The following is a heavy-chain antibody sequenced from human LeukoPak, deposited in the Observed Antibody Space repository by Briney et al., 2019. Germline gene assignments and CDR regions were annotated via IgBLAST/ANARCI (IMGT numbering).Heavy chain of an antibody. CDR2: LRGSGGST. CDR1: GVSFSTYA. D-gene: IGHD3-16*01. Sequence: GGSLRLSRAASGVSFSTYAMSWVRHAPGEGLEWVSALRGSGGSTYYADSVKGRFTISRDNSKTTLFLQMNSLRAEDTAVYYCAKGVDDYVWGSNGLDVGGQGTTVTVAS. V-gene: IGHV3-23*01. CDR3: AKGVDDYVWGSNGLDV. J-gene: IGHJ6*02.